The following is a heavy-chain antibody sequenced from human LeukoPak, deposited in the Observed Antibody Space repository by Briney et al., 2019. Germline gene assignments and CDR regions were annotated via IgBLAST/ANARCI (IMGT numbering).Heavy chain of an antibody. D-gene: IGHD4-23*01. CDR1: GFTFSSYA. V-gene: IGHV3-23*01. Sequence: SGGSLRLSCAASGFTFSSYAMSWVRQAPGKGLEWVSAISGSGGSTYYADSVKGRFTISRDNSKNTLYLQMNSLRAEDTAVYYCAKGAVGGTTGVRYNGFDRWGQGTLVTVSS. CDR2: ISGSGGST. J-gene: IGHJ5*02. CDR3: AKGAVGGTTGVRYNGFDR.